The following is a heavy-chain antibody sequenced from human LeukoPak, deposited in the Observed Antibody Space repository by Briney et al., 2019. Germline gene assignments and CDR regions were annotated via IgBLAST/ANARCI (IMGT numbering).Heavy chain of an antibody. Sequence: ASLKVSCKASGYTFTGYYMHWVRQAPGQGLEWMGWINPNSVGTNSAQKFQGRVTMTRDTSISTAYMELSRLRSDDTAVYYCARVIRTVVVPAAIPYNWFDPWGQGTLVTVSS. CDR3: ARVIRTVVVPAAIPYNWFDP. CDR1: GYTFTGYY. V-gene: IGHV1-2*02. CDR2: INPNSVGT. D-gene: IGHD2-2*01. J-gene: IGHJ5*02.